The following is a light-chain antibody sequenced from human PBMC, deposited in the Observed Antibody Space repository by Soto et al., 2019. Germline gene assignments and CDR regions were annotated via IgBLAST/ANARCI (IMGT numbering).Light chain of an antibody. J-gene: IGKJ5*01. CDR1: QSVSSSY. V-gene: IGKV3-20*01. Sequence: EIVLTQSPGTLSLSPGERATLSCRASQSVSSSYLAWYQQKPGQAPRLLISGASTRAAGISDRFRGSGSGTDFTLTISRLEPEEFAVYYCQQYGSSEITVGQGTRLEIK. CDR3: QQYGSSEIT. CDR2: GAS.